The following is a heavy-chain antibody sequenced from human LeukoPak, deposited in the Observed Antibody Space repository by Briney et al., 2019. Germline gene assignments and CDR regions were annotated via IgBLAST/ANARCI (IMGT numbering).Heavy chain of an antibody. CDR2: IYPGDSDA. CDR1: GYSFTNYW. V-gene: IGHV5-51*01. D-gene: IGHD2-8*01. J-gene: IGHJ4*02. CDR3: ATEYRDSSMLY. Sequence: GESLKISCKSSGYSFTNYWIGWVRQMPGKGLEWMGIIYPGDSDARYSPSFQGQVTISADKSISTAYLQWSSLKASDTAMYYCATEYRDSSMLYWGQGTLVTVSS.